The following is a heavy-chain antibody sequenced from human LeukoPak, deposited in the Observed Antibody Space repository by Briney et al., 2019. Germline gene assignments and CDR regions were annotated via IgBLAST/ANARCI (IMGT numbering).Heavy chain of an antibody. Sequence: SQTLSLTCTVSGGSISSGGYYWSWIRQHPGKGLEWIGYIYYSGSTYYNPSLKSRVSISVDTSKNQFSLKLSSATAADTALYYCARCPRVRGVILPWFDPWGQGTLVTVSS. CDR2: IYYSGST. J-gene: IGHJ5*02. CDR1: GGSISSGGYY. V-gene: IGHV4-31*03. D-gene: IGHD3-10*01. CDR3: ARCPRVRGVILPWFDP.